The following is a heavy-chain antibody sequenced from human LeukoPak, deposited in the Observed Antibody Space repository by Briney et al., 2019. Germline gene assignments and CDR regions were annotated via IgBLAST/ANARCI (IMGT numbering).Heavy chain of an antibody. CDR1: GFILRNYA. CDR3: VREERGLAIDY. Sequence: GGSLRLSCAASGFILRNYAMHWVRQAPGKGLEYVSAISSSGDNTYYGDSVKGRFIISRDNSKNTLSLQMSSLRVEDTAVYYCVREERGLAIDYWGQGTLVTVSS. CDR2: ISSSGDNT. J-gene: IGHJ4*02. D-gene: IGHD5-12*01. V-gene: IGHV3-64*02.